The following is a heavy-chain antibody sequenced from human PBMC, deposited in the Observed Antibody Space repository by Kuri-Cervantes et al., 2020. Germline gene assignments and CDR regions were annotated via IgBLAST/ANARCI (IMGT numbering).Heavy chain of an antibody. CDR1: GFTFSGYW. J-gene: IGHJ6*02. D-gene: IGHD2-2*01. V-gene: IGHV3-74*03. CDR2: INGDGSNT. CDR3: ARGPAANDYYYYGMDV. Sequence: GESLKISCAASGFTFSGYWMNWVRQTPGNGLVWVSFINGDGSNTMYADSVKGRFTISRDNAKNTLYLQMNSLRAEDTAVYYCARGPAANDYYYYGMDVWGQGTTVTVSS.